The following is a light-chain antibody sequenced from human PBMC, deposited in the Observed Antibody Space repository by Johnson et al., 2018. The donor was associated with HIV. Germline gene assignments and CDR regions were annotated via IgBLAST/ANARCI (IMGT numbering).Light chain of an antibody. CDR2: DNN. J-gene: IGLJ1*01. CDR3: GTWDSSLSKV. Sequence: QPVLTQPPSVSAAPGQKVTISCSGSSSNIGNNYVSWYQQLPGTAPKLLIYDNNKRPSGIPDRFSGSKSGTSATLGITGLQTGDEADYYCGTWDSSLSKVFGTGTKVTV. CDR1: SSNIGNNY. V-gene: IGLV1-51*01.